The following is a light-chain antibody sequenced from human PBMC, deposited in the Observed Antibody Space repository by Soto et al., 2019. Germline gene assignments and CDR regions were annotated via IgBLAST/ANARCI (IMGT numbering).Light chain of an antibody. CDR3: GTWDSSLSAVV. Sequence: QSVLTQPPSGSAAPGQKVTISCSGSRSNIEKNYVSWYQHLPGTAPKLLIYDNNKRPSGIPDRFSGSKSGTSATLGITGLQTGDEADYYCGTWDSSLSAVVFGGGTQLTVL. V-gene: IGLV1-51*01. CDR2: DNN. J-gene: IGLJ3*02. CDR1: RSNIEKNY.